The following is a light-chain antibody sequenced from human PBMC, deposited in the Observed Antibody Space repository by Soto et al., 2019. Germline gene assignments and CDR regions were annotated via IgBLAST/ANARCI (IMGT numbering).Light chain of an antibody. J-gene: IGKJ1*01. V-gene: IGKV1-5*01. CDR1: QSISSW. Sequence: EIHMSLSPSTLSASIGDRVTITCRASQSISSWLAWYQQKPGKAPKLLIYDASSLESGVPSRFSGSGSGTEFTLTISSLQPDDFATYYCQQYNSYSTFGQGTKVDIK. CDR3: QQYNSYST. CDR2: DAS.